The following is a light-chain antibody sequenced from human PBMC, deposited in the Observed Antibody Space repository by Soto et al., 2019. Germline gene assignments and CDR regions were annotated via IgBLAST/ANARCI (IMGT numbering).Light chain of an antibody. J-gene: IGLJ2*01. CDR2: EVT. V-gene: IGLV2-14*01. Sequence: QSVLTQPASVSGSPGQSITISCTGTSSDIGTYDYVSWYQQYPGKAPKLMMYEVTNRPSGISNRFSGSKSGNTASLTISGLQAEDEADYYCSSYSSTSAYVVFGGGTKLTVL. CDR1: SSDIGTYDY. CDR3: SSYSSTSAYVV.